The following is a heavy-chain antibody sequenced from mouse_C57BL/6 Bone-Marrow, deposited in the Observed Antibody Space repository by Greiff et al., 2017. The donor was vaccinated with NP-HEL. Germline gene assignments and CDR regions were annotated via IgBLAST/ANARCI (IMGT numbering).Heavy chain of an antibody. Sequence: EVMLVESGEGLVKPGGSLKLSCAASGFTFSSYAMSWVRQTPEKRLEWVAYISSGGDYIYYADTVKGRFPISRDNARNTLYLQMSSLKSEDTAMYYCTRDIGWLLPYFDYWGQGTTLTVSS. J-gene: IGHJ2*01. V-gene: IGHV5-9-1*02. CDR2: ISSGGDYI. CDR3: TRDIGWLLPYFDY. CDR1: GFTFSSYA. D-gene: IGHD2-3*01.